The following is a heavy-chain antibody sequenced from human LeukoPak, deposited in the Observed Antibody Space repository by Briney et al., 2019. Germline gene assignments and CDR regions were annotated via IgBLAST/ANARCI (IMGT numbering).Heavy chain of an antibody. J-gene: IGHJ6*02. V-gene: IGHV4-31*02. Sequence: SWIRQHPGKGLEWIGYMYYSGSTYFNPSLKSRVTISVDTSKNQFSLKLSSVTAADTAVYYCARSIFGYYGLDVWGQGTTVTVSS. CDR2: MYYSGST. D-gene: IGHD3-3*02. CDR3: ARSIFGYYGLDV.